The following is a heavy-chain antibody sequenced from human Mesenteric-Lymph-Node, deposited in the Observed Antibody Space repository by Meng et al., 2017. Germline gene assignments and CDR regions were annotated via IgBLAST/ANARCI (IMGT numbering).Heavy chain of an antibody. D-gene: IGHD3-16*01. V-gene: IGHV3-11*01. CDR1: GYSISSGYY. CDR3: VRESPGLRGNFFDQ. J-gene: IGHJ4*02. CDR2: INTAGLI. Sequence: GGSLRLSCAVSGYSISSGYYWGWIRQPPGKGLEWISYINTAGLIYYADSVKGRFTISKDNAKKSLYLQMNSLRAEDTAIYYCVRESPGLRGNFFDQWGQGTLVTVSS.